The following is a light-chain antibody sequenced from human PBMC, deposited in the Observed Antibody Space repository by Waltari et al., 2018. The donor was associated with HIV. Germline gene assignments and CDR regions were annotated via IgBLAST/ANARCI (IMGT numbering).Light chain of an antibody. Sequence: DIVMTQSPDSLAVYLGERATINCKSSQSIFYSSHNKNYLAWYQQKLGQPPKLLIYWASTRESDFTLTISSLQADDVAVYYCQQYYRTPYTFGQGTTLEIK. J-gene: IGKJ2*01. CDR3: QQYYRTPYT. CDR1: QSIFYSSHNKNY. V-gene: IGKV4-1*01. CDR2: WAS.